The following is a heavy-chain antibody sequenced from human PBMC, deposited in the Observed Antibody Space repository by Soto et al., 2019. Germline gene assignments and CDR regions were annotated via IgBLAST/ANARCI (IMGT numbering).Heavy chain of an antibody. CDR1: GFTFSNAW. CDR3: TTAATTVTTIDY. J-gene: IGHJ4*02. CDR2: IKRETDGGTT. Sequence: PGGSLRFSCAASGFTFSNAWMSWVRQTPGKGLEWVGRIKRETDGGTTDYAAPVKGRFTISRDDSRNTLYLQMNNLKTEDTAVYYCTTAATTVTTIDYWGQGTLVTVSS. D-gene: IGHD4-17*01. V-gene: IGHV3-15*01.